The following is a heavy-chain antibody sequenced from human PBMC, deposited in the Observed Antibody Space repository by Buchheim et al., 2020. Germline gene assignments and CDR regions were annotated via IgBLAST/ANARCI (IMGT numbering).Heavy chain of an antibody. J-gene: IGHJ3*02. D-gene: IGHD2-2*01. CDR2: IAKDGTDK. CDR1: GFTFSSYW. Sequence: EVQLVESGGGLVQPGGSLRLSCAASGFTFSSYWMSWVRQAPGKGLEWVANIAKDGTDKYYVDSVKGGVTMCRENAKNSLYLQMNSLRAEDTAVYYCARKGCSTSSCHDAFDIWGQGT. CDR3: ARKGCSTSSCHDAFDI. V-gene: IGHV3-7*01.